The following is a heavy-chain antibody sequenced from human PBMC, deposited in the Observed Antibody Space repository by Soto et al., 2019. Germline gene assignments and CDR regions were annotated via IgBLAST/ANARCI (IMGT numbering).Heavy chain of an antibody. CDR3: ARGIEGWYQGRYYYGMDV. D-gene: IGHD6-19*01. J-gene: IGHJ6*02. CDR2: IYSSENT. Sequence: SETLSLTCTVSGGSVSSSSYSWGWIRQSPGKGLEWIGTIYSSENTYYNPSLLSRVTISVDRSKNQFSLKLSSVTAADTAVYYCARGIEGWYQGRYYYGMDVWGQGTTVTVSS. CDR1: GGSVSSSSYS. V-gene: IGHV4-39*07.